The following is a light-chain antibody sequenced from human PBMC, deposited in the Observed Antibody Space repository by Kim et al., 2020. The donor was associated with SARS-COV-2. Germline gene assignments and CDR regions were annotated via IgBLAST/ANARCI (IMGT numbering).Light chain of an antibody. J-gene: IGLJ3*02. Sequence: HRVTISCSGNSSNIGNNAVNWYQQFPGKAPKLLIYYNDLLSSGVSDRFSGSKSGTSASLAISGLQSEDEADYYCETWDDSVNGWVFGGGTQLTVL. CDR2: YND. CDR1: SSNIGNNA. V-gene: IGLV1-36*01. CDR3: ETWDDSVNGWV.